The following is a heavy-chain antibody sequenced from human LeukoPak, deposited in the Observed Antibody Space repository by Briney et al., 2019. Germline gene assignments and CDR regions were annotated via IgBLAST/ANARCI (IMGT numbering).Heavy chain of an antibody. D-gene: IGHD6-6*01. CDR3: ASARSSSSFDY. CDR1: GGTISSCGYY. CDR2: SHASGST. V-gene: IGHV4-61*02. J-gene: IGHJ4*02. Sequence: PSETLSLTCTVSGGTISSCGYYWGWLRPPAGKRLEWFGRSHASGSTLYNPSLKSRVTLSVKTSKNNFTLRLDSVAAADTAVYYCASARSSSSFDYWGQGHLVTVSS.